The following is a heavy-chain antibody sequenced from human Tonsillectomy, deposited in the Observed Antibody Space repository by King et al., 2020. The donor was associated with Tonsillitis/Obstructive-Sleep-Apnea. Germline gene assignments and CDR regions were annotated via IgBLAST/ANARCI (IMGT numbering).Heavy chain of an antibody. V-gene: IGHV3-48*03. D-gene: IGHD3-10*01. CDR3: ARDRYYGSGTFDY. CDR1: GFTFSSYE. J-gene: IGHJ4*02. Sequence: LVESGGGLVQPGGSLRLSCAASGFTFSSYEMNWVRQAPGKGLEWVSYISSSGSTIYYADSVKGRFTISRDNAKNSLYLQMNSLRAEDTAVYYCARDRYYGSGTFDYWGQGTLVTVSS. CDR2: ISSSGSTI.